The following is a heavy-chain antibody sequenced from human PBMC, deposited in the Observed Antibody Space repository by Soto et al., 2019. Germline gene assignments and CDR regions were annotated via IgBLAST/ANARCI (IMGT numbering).Heavy chain of an antibody. CDR3: ARDLRGGELYY. J-gene: IGHJ4*02. CDR2: IYYSGST. V-gene: IGHV4-30-4*01. D-gene: IGHD3-16*01. Sequence: QVQLQESGPGLVKPSQTLSLTCTVSGGSISSGDYYWSWICQPPGKGLEWIGYIYYSGSTYYNPSLNSRLTISVDTSKNQVSLKLSSVTAADTAVYYSARDLRGGELYYWVQGTLVTVSS. CDR1: GGSISSGDYY.